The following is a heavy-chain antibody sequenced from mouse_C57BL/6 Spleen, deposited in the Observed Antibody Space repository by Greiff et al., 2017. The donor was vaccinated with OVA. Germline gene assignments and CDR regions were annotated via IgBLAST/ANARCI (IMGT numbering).Heavy chain of an antibody. D-gene: IGHD2-1*01. CDR1: GYTFTSYW. V-gene: IGHV1-52*01. CDR3: ARKGNYVWYFDV. CDR2: IDPSDSET. J-gene: IGHJ1*03. Sequence: QVQLQQPGAELVRPGSSVKLSCKASGYTFTSYWMHWVKQRPIQGLEWIGNIDPSDSETHYNQKFKDKATLTVDKSSSTAYMRLSSLTSEDSAVYYCARKGNYVWYFDVWGTGTTVTVSS.